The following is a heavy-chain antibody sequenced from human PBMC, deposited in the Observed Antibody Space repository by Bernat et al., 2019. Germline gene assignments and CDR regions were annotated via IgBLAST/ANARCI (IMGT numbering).Heavy chain of an antibody. CDR1: GFTFSSYS. CDR3: ARDYGRQWLVRDDAFDI. V-gene: IGHV3-21*05. CDR2: ISSSSSYI. D-gene: IGHD6-19*01. Sequence: EVQLVESGGGLVKPGGSLRLSCAASGFTFSSYSMNWVRQAPGKGLEWVSYISSSSSYIYYADSVKGRFTISRDNAKNSLYLQMNSLRAEDTAVYYCARDYGRQWLVRDDAFDIWGQGTMVTVSS. J-gene: IGHJ3*02.